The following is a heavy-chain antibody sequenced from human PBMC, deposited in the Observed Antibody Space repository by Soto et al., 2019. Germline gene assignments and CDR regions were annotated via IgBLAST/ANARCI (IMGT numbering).Heavy chain of an antibody. J-gene: IGHJ5*02. CDR3: AHRSYYYDSSSYGGHNWFDP. D-gene: IGHD3-22*01. CDR1: GFSLSTSGVG. CDR2: IYWDDDK. Sequence: QITLKESGPTLVKPTQTLTLTCTFSGFSLSTSGVGVGWIRQPPGKALEWLALIYWDDDKRYSPSLKNRLTITKDTSKNQVVLTMTNMDPVDTATYYCAHRSYYYDSSSYGGHNWFDPWVQGTLVTVSS. V-gene: IGHV2-5*02.